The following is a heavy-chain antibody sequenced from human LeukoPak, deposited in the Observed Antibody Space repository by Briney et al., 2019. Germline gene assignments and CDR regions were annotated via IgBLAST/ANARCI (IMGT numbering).Heavy chain of an antibody. CDR3: AKDDSSGWPRYYGMDV. V-gene: IGHV3-9*01. CDR1: GFTFDDYA. Sequence: GRSLRLSCAASGFTFDDYAMHWVRQAPGKGLEWDSGISWDSGSIGYADSVKGRFTISRDNAKNSLYLQMNSLRAEDTALYYCAKDDSSGWPRYYGMDVWGQGTTVTVSS. J-gene: IGHJ6*02. CDR2: ISWDSGSI. D-gene: IGHD6-19*01.